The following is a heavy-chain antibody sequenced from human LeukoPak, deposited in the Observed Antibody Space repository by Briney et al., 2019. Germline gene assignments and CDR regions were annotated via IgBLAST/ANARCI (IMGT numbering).Heavy chain of an antibody. CDR2: IWYDGSNK. CDR1: GFTFSSYG. J-gene: IGHJ4*02. CDR3: TGDIRSVYFDR. Sequence: PGRSLRLSCAASGFTFSSYGMHWVRQAPGKGLEWVAVIWYDGSNKYYADSVKGRFTISRDNSKNTLYLQVSSLGAEDTAVYYCTGDIRSVYFDRWGQGTLVTVSS. V-gene: IGHV3-33*01.